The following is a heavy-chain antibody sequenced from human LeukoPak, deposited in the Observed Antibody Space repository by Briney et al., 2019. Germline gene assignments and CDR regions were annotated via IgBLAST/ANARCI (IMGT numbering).Heavy chain of an antibody. V-gene: IGHV4-59*01. CDR2: IYYSGST. CDR1: GGSISSYY. Sequence: SETLSLTCTVSGGSISSYYWSWIRQPPGKGLEWIGYIYYSGSTNYSPSLKSRVTISVDTSKNQFSLKLSSVTAADTAVYYCARDGYSHGLDYWGQGTLVTVSS. D-gene: IGHD5-18*01. J-gene: IGHJ4*02. CDR3: ARDGYSHGLDY.